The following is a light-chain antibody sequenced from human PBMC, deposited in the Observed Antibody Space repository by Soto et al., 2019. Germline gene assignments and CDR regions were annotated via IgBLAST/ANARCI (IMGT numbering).Light chain of an antibody. CDR1: QTVSSD. J-gene: IGKJ5*01. CDR3: LQSHSTPLT. V-gene: IGKV3-15*01. Sequence: IVMTQSPATLSVSPGERATLSCRASQTVSSDLAWFQQRPGQAPRLLIYDASIRATGIAARFSGSGSGTEFTLTISSLQSEDFAVYYCLQSHSTPLTFGQGTRLDI. CDR2: DAS.